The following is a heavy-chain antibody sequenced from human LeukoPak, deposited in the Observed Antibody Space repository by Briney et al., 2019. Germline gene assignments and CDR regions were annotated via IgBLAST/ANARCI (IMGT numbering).Heavy chain of an antibody. V-gene: IGHV3-30*03. CDR2: ISYDGSNK. CDR3: ARAPARRYFDY. CDR1: GFTFSSYG. Sequence: PGGSLRLSCAASGFTFSSYGMHWVRQAPGKGLEWVAVISYDGSNKYYADSVKGRFTISRDNSKNTLYLQMNSLRAEDTAVYYCARAPARRYFDYWGQGTLVTVSS. D-gene: IGHD6-6*01. J-gene: IGHJ4*02.